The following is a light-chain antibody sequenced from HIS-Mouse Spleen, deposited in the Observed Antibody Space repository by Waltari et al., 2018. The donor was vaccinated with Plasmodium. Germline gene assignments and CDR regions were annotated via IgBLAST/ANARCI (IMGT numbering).Light chain of an antibody. CDR2: EDS. Sequence: SYELTQQPSVSVSPGQTARITCPGAALPNKYAYWYQQNSGQAPVLVIYEDSKRPPGIPERFSGSSSGTMATLTISGAQVEDEADYYCYSTDSSGNHRVFGGGTKLTVL. CDR1: ALPNKY. V-gene: IGLV3-10*01. J-gene: IGLJ3*02. CDR3: YSTDSSGNHRV.